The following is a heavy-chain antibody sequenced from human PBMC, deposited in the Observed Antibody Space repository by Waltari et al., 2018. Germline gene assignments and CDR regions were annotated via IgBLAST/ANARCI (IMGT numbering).Heavy chain of an antibody. V-gene: IGHV1-69*01. CDR2: IIPIFGTA. J-gene: IGHJ5*02. Sequence: QVQLVQSGAEVKKPGSSVKVSCKASGGTFSSHAISWVRQAPGQGLEWMGGIIPIFGTANYAQKFQGRVTITADESTSTAYMELSSLRSEDTAVYYCARDLWFGELTWFDPWGQGTLVTVSS. CDR1: GGTFSSHA. CDR3: ARDLWFGELTWFDP. D-gene: IGHD3-10*01.